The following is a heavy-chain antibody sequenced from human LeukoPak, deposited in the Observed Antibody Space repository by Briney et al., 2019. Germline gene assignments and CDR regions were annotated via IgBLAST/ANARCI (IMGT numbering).Heavy chain of an antibody. Sequence: GGSLRLSCAASGFTFSTYWMTWVRQAPGKGLEWVANIKQDGSEKYYMDSVKGRFTISRDNAKNSLFLQMNGLRVEDTAVYYCARDVNTIYGRYFDYWGQGTVVAVSS. D-gene: IGHD3-3*01. CDR2: IKQDGSEK. CDR3: ARDVNTIYGRYFDY. J-gene: IGHJ4*02. CDR1: GFTFSTYW. V-gene: IGHV3-7*01.